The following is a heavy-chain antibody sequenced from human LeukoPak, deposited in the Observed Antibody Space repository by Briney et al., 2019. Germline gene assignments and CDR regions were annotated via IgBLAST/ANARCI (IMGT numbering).Heavy chain of an antibody. J-gene: IGHJ4*02. CDR3: AKPGSSRGIAGRRPTKYYFDY. Sequence: GGSLRLSCTASGFTFDKAWMTWVRQAPGKGLEWVGRIKSKIHGGTIDYAAPVKGRFTISRDDSENTVYLQMSSLRTEDTAVYYCAKPGSSRGIAGRRPTKYYFDYWGQGTLVTVSS. CDR1: GFTFDKAW. D-gene: IGHD6-6*01. V-gene: IGHV3-15*01. CDR2: IKSKIHGGTI.